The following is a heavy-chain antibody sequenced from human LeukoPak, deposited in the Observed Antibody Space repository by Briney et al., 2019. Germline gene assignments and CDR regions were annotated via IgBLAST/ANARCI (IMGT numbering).Heavy chain of an antibody. CDR3: ARSLGATRYNLRYYFYYGLDV. J-gene: IGHJ6*02. D-gene: IGHD1-26*01. Sequence: SEPLSLTCTVSGGSINTYYWSWIRQPPGKGLEWIGYIHYSESTNYNPSLKSRLTLSVDTPNNQFSLRLGSVTAADTAVYYCARSLGATRYNLRYYFYYGLDVWGQGTTVTVSS. V-gene: IGHV4-59*01. CDR1: GGSINTYY. CDR2: IHYSEST.